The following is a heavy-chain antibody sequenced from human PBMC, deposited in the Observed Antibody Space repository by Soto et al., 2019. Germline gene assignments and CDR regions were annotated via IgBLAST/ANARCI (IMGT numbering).Heavy chain of an antibody. V-gene: IGHV4-34*01. Sequence: QVQLQQWGAGLLKPSETLSLNCAVTGGSLRGYYWSWIRQPPGKGLEWIGEVKDGGHTNYSPSLRGRDTRSSDTSNNYSALRLNSVAAADTGVYYCARGQEGVVATHWDQGSLVTVSS. CDR3: ARGQEGVVATH. CDR1: GGSLRGYY. D-gene: IGHD5-12*01. J-gene: IGHJ4*02. CDR2: VKDGGHT.